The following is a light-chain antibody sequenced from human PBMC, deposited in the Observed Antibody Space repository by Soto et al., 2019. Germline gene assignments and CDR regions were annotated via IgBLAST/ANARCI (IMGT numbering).Light chain of an antibody. Sequence: QSVLTQPPSVSGAPGQRVTISCTGSSSNIGAGYDVHWYQQLPGTAPKLLIYGNSNRPSGVPDRCSVSKSGTSASLAITGLQAEDEADYYCQSYDSSLSGYVFGTETKLTVL. CDR3: QSYDSSLSGYV. CDR2: GNS. J-gene: IGLJ1*01. V-gene: IGLV1-40*01. CDR1: SSNIGAGYD.